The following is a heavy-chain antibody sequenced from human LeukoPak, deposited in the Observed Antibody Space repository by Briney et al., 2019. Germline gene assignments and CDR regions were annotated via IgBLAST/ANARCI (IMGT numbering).Heavy chain of an antibody. CDR2: IFTDGSTT. D-gene: IGHD1-26*01. CDR1: EFDFFSYG. V-gene: IGHV3-74*01. J-gene: IGHJ5*01. Sequence: GGSLRLSCVASEFDFFSYGMQWVRQAPGKGLVWVSRIFTDGSTTSYADSVKGRFTISRDNAKNTLYLEMKSLRVEDTAVYYCARELPREVPLASWGQGTLVTVSP. CDR3: ARELPREVPLAS.